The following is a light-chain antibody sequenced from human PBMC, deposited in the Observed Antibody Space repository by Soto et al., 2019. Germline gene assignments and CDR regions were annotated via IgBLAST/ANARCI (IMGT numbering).Light chain of an antibody. CDR2: EVS. Sequence: QPDLTQPASGSGSPGQSSSISCTGTSSDVGSYNLVSWYQQHPGKAPKLMIYEVSKRPSGVSNRFSGSKSGNTASLTISGLQAEDEADYYCCSYAGSSTFLYVFGTGTKVTVL. CDR3: CSYAGSSTFLYV. V-gene: IGLV2-23*02. CDR1: SSDVGSYNL. J-gene: IGLJ1*01.